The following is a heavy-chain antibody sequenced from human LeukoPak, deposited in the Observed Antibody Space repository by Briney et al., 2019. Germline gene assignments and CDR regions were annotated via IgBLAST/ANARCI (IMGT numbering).Heavy chain of an antibody. Sequence: PGGSLRLSCAASGFTFSSYGMHWVRQAPGKGLEWVAVISYDGSNKYYADSVKGRFTISRDNSKNTLYLQMNSLRAEDTAVYYRAKDYPARIQLWPYYGKDVWGQGTTVTVSS. V-gene: IGHV3-30*18. CDR1: GFTFSSYG. CDR3: AKDYPARIQLWPYYGKDV. J-gene: IGHJ6*02. D-gene: IGHD5-18*01. CDR2: ISYDGSNK.